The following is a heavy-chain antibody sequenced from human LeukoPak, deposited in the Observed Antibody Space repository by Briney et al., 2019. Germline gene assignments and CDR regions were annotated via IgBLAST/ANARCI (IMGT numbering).Heavy chain of an antibody. Sequence: SGTLSLTCAVYGGSFSGYYWSWIRQPPGKGLEWIGEINHSGSTNYNPSLKSRVTISVDTSKNQFSLKLSSVTAADTAVYYCARTYGSGSYYTRPLGGMDVWGQGTTVTVSS. V-gene: IGHV4-34*01. J-gene: IGHJ6*02. D-gene: IGHD3-10*01. CDR2: INHSGST. CDR3: ARTYGSGSYYTRPLGGMDV. CDR1: GGSFSGYY.